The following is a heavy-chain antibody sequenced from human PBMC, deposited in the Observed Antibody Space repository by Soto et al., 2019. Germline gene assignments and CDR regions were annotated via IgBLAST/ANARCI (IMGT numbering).Heavy chain of an antibody. V-gene: IGHV3-23*01. Sequence: ESGGGLVQPGGSLRLSCAASGFTFSSYAMSWVRQAPGKGLEWVSAISGSGGSTYYADSVKGRFTISRDNSKNTLYLQMNSLRAEDTAVYYCAKAGATHYYDSSGYYYGMDVWGQGTTVTVSS. CDR1: GFTFSSYA. D-gene: IGHD3-22*01. CDR3: AKAGATHYYDSSGYYYGMDV. J-gene: IGHJ6*02. CDR2: ISGSGGST.